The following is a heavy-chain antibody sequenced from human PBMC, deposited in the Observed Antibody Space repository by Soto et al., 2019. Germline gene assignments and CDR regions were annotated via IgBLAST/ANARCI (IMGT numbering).Heavy chain of an antibody. CDR1: RVTFSTYD. CDR2: IWSDGSRG. J-gene: IGHJ6*02. CDR3: AGKPKGGKYDMDV. Sequence: QVQLVESGGGVVQPGTSLRLSCAASRVTFSTYDIHWVRQGPGKGLEWVALIWSDGSRGFYADSVKGRFTISRDNSKNTVYLQMNSLRVEDTAVYYCAGKPKGGKYDMDVWGQGTTVTVSS. D-gene: IGHD3-16*01. V-gene: IGHV3-33*01.